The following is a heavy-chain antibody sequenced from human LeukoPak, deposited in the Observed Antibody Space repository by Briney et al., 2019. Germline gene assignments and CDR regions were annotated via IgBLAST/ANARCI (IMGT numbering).Heavy chain of an antibody. CDR3: ARASSGFAHFDH. Sequence: TGGSLRLSCAASGFTFSSYSMNWVRQAPGKGLEWVSSISSSSSYIYYADSVKGRFTISRDNAKNSLYVQMNSLRAEDTAVYYCARASSGFAHFDHWGQGTLVTVSS. V-gene: IGHV3-21*01. CDR1: GFTFSSYS. CDR2: ISSSSSYI. D-gene: IGHD3-10*01. J-gene: IGHJ4*02.